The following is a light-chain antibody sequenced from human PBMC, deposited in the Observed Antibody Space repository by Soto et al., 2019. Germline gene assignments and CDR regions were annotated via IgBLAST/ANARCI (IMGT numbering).Light chain of an antibody. V-gene: IGLV4-69*01. CDR2: LNSDGSH. CDR1: SGHNNYA. J-gene: IGLJ2*01. Sequence: QLVLTQSPSASASLGASVKLTCTLSSGHNNYAVAWHQQQPEKGPRYLMILNSDGSHKKGDGIPDRFSGSSSGAEHYLTISSLQSEDEADYYCQTWGTGNQDVVFGGGTKLTVL. CDR3: QTWGTGNQDVV.